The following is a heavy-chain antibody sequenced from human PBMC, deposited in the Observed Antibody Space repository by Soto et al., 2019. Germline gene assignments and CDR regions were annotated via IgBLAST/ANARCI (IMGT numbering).Heavy chain of an antibody. J-gene: IGHJ4*02. Sequence: GGSLRLSCAASGFTFSSYGMHWVRQAPGKGLEWVAVISYDGSNKYYADSVKGRFTISRDNSKNTLYLQMNSLRAEDTAVYYCAKGTADLPSSGWYGTAFDYWGQGTLVTVSS. CDR1: GFTFSSYG. V-gene: IGHV3-30*18. CDR3: AKGTADLPSSGWYGTAFDY. CDR2: ISYDGSNK. D-gene: IGHD6-19*01.